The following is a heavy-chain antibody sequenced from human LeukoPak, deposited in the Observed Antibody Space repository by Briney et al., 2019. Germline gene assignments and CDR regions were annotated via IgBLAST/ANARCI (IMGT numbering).Heavy chain of an antibody. V-gene: IGHV4-31*03. Sequence: PSETLSLTCTVSGGSISSGGYYWTWIRQRPGKGLEWIVYLYDSGSTFYNPSLKSRVTILVDTSKNQFSLKLSSVTAADTAVYYGARFVVGQWLINYWGQGALVTVSS. CDR1: GGSISSGGYY. D-gene: IGHD6-19*01. J-gene: IGHJ4*02. CDR2: LYDSGST. CDR3: ARFVVGQWLINY.